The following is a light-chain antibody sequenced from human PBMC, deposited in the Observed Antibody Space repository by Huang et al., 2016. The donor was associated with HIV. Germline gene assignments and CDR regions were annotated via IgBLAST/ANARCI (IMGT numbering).Light chain of an antibody. V-gene: IGKV1-5*03. CDR1: QSISSR. CDR3: QQYNSDPIT. J-gene: IGKJ5*01. CDR2: KAS. Sequence: DIQMTQSPSTLSTSVGDRVTITCRASQSISSRLAWYQQKPGKAPKLLIYKASSLESGVPSRFSGSGSVTEFTLTISSLQPDDFATYYCQQYNSDPITFGQGTRLDIK.